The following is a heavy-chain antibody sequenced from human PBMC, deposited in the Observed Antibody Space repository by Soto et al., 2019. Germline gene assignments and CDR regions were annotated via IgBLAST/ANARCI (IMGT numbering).Heavy chain of an antibody. CDR3: AREPKQNYDSSPWNGGFDS. V-gene: IGHV4-30-4*01. CDR1: GDSISSPHYY. CDR2: IYYTGNN. Sequence: QVHLQESGPGLVKPSQTLSLSCTVSGDSISSPHYYWTWIRQPPGKGLEWVGYIYYTGNNFYNPALTSRVAMSVAPSTNQFSLKLASVTDADTAVYFCAREPKQNYDSSPWNGGFDSWGPGTLVTVSS. J-gene: IGHJ4*02. D-gene: IGHD3-22*01.